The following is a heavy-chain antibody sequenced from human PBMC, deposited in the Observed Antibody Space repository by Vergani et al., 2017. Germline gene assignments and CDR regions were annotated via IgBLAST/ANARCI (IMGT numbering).Heavy chain of an antibody. CDR1: GFTFSDYY. D-gene: IGHD2-2*02. Sequence: QVQLVESGGGLVKPGGSLRLSCAASGFTFSDYYMSWIRQAPGKGLEWVSYISSSGSTIYYADSVKGGFTISRDNAKKSLYLQMNSLRAEDTAVYYCAGGIYCSSTSCYTAFDIWGQGTMVTVSS. CDR2: ISSSGSTI. CDR3: AGGIYCSSTSCYTAFDI. J-gene: IGHJ3*02. V-gene: IGHV3-11*01.